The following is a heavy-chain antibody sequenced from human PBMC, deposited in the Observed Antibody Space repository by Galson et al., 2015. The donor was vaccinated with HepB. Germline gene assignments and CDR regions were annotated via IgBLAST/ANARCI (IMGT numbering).Heavy chain of an antibody. Sequence: SVKVSCKASGYTFTSYGISWVRQAPGQGLEWMGWISAYNGNTNYAQKLQGRVTMTTDTSTSTAYMELRSLRSDDTAVYYCARDWREGYCTNGVCYFDYWGQGTLVTVSS. CDR1: GYTFTSYG. CDR2: ISAYNGNT. CDR3: ARDWREGYCTNGVCYFDY. D-gene: IGHD2-8*01. J-gene: IGHJ4*02. V-gene: IGHV1-18*01.